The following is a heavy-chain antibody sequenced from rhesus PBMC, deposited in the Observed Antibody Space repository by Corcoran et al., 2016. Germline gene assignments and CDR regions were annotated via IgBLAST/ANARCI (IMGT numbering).Heavy chain of an antibody. J-gene: IGHJ2*01. CDR3: TRGGYSWYFDL. D-gene: IGHD5-42*01. CDR1: GFTFSDYY. V-gene: IGHV3S16*01. Sequence: EVQLVESGGGLVQPGGSLRLSCAASGFTFSDYYMSWVSQAPGKGLEWVSSISIVISYIYYADSVKGRYTISKDNAQNSLSLQMNSLKTEDTAVYYCTRGGYSWYFDLWGPGTPITISS. CDR2: ISIVISYI.